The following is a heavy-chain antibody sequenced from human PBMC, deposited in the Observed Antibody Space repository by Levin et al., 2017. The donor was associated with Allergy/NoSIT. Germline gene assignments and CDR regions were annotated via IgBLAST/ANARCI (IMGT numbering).Heavy chain of an antibody. V-gene: IGHV3-66*02. J-gene: IGHJ4*02. D-gene: IGHD3-9*01. CDR1: GFTVSSNY. CDR3: ARGGRVRYFDWLPRTLRNPHYFDY. Sequence: GESLKISCAASGFTVSSNYMSWVRQAPGKGLEWVSVIYSGGSTYYADSVKGRFTISRDNSKNTLYLQMNSLRAEDTAVYYCARGGRVRYFDWLPRTLRNPHYFDYWGQGTLVTVSS. CDR2: IYSGGST.